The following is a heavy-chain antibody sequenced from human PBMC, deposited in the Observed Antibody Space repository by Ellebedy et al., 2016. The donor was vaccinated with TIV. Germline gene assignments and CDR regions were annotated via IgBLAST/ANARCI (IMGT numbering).Heavy chain of an antibody. CDR3: ARTPVAKMINPGYFDY. CDR2: ISGGATAT. D-gene: IGHD3-16*01. Sequence: GGSLRLSXAASGFTFSNYAMTWVRQAPGKGLEWASSISGGATATYYVDSVKGRFTISRDNSKNTLYLQMSTLRAEDTAVYYCARTPVAKMINPGYFDYWGQGTLVTVSS. CDR1: GFTFSNYA. J-gene: IGHJ4*02. V-gene: IGHV3-23*01.